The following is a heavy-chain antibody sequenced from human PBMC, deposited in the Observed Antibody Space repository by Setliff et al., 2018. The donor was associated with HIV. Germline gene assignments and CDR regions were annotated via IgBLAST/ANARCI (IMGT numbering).Heavy chain of an antibody. Sequence: PGESLKISCRASGYDVTRYWIGWVRQMPGQALEWIGVIYPGDSDARYSPSFQGQVTISADQSISTAYLQWSSLKASDTAMYYCARLGDGSNYYYYGLDVWGQGTTVTVSS. CDR3: ARLGDGSNYYYYGLDV. J-gene: IGHJ6*02. D-gene: IGHD1-26*01. V-gene: IGHV5-51*01. CDR2: IYPGDSDA. CDR1: GYDVTRYW.